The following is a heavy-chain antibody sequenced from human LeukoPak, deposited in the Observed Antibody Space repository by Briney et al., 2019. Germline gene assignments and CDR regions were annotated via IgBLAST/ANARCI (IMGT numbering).Heavy chain of an antibody. D-gene: IGHD2-15*01. Sequence: SETLSLTCTVSGGSVSSGSYYWSWIRQPPGKGLEWIGYIYYSGSTNYNPSLKSRVTISVDTSKNQFSLKLSSVTAADTAVYYCARGGGLGYRSGGSCRPNWFDPWGQGTLVTVSS. J-gene: IGHJ5*02. CDR1: GGSVSSGSYY. V-gene: IGHV4-61*01. CDR3: ARGGGLGYRSGGSCRPNWFDP. CDR2: IYYSGST.